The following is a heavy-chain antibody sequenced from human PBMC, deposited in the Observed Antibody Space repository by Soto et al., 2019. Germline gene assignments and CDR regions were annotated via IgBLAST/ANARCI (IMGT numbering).Heavy chain of an antibody. J-gene: IGHJ4*02. CDR3: ARHRERSNSASDWTAPDY. CDR1: GGSIRSSSYY. V-gene: IGHV4-39*01. Sequence: SETLSLTCTVSGGSIRSSSYYWGWLRQPPGKGLEWIGSISYSGSTYYNPSLKCRVTISIDTSKNQFSLKLNSVTAADRAAYYCARHRERSNSASDWTAPDYWGQGTLVTVSS. D-gene: IGHD5-12*01. CDR2: ISYSGST.